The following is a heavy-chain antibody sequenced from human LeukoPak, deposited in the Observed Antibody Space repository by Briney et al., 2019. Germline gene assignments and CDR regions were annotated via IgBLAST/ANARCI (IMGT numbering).Heavy chain of an antibody. D-gene: IGHD2-21*02. V-gene: IGHV1-8*01. CDR3: ARYRVKVMTAMAYYFDY. Sequence: ASVKVSCKASGYTFTNCDINWVRQAPGQGLERMGWMNPNSGNTGYTQKFQGRITMTRNTSITTAYMELSSLRSEDTAVYYCARYRVKVMTAMAYYFDYWGQGTLVTVSS. J-gene: IGHJ4*02. CDR1: GYTFTNCD. CDR2: MNPNSGNT.